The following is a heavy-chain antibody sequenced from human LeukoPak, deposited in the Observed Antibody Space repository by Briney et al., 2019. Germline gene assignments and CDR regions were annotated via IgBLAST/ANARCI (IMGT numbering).Heavy chain of an antibody. CDR2: IFYSGST. J-gene: IGHJ4*02. D-gene: IGHD5-18*01. V-gene: IGHV4-59*01. Sequence: SETLSLTCTVSGVSISGYYWSWIRQPPGRGLEWIGYIFYSGSTNYNPSLKSRVTISIDTSQNQFSLKLSSMTAADTAVYYCARVRGGYSYGLFDYWGQGTLVTVSS. CDR1: GVSISGYY. CDR3: ARVRGGYSYGLFDY.